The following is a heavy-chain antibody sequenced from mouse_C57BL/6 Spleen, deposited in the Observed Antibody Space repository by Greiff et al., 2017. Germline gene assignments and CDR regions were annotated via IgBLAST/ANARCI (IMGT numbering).Heavy chain of an antibody. J-gene: IGHJ2*01. CDR3: ARRDNWSFDY. CDR2: IYPRSGNT. V-gene: IGHV1-81*01. D-gene: IGHD4-1*01. CDR1: GYTFTSYG. Sequence: QVQLKESGAELARPGASVKLSCKASGYTFTSYGISWVKQRTGQGLEWIGEIYPRSGNTYYNEKFKGKATLTADKSSSTAYMELRSLTSEDSAVYFCARRDNWSFDYWGQGTTLTVSS.